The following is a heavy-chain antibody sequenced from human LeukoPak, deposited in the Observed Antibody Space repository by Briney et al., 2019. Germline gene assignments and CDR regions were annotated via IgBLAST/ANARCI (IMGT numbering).Heavy chain of an antibody. J-gene: IGHJ6*02. CDR1: GYTFTSYD. D-gene: IGHD6-13*01. CDR2: MNPNSGNT. V-gene: IGHV1-8*01. CDR3: ARGFGYSSSQTYYYYYGMDV. Sequence: GASVKVSCKASGYTFTSYDINWVRQATGQGLEWMGWMNPNSGNTGYAQKFQGRVTMTRNTSISTAYMELSSLRSEDTAVYYCARGFGYSSSQTYYYYYGMDVWGQGTTVTVSS.